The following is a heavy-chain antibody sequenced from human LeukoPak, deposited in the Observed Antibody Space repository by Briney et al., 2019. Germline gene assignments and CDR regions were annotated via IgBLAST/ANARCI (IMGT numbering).Heavy chain of an antibody. Sequence: GGSLRLSCAASGFTFSSYAMSWVRQAPGKGLEWVAVISYDGSNKYYADSVKGRFTISRDNSKNTLYLQMNSLRAEDTAVFYCAKDKGEGRLQSFDPWGQGTLVTVSS. CDR3: AKDKGEGRLQSFDP. D-gene: IGHD3-16*01. CDR1: GFTFSSYA. V-gene: IGHV3-30*18. J-gene: IGHJ5*02. CDR2: ISYDGSNK.